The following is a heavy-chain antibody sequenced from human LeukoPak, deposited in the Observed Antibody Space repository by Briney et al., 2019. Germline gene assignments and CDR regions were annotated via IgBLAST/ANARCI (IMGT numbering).Heavy chain of an antibody. V-gene: IGHV4-34*01. Sequence: PSETLSLTCAVYGESLNSYYWSWVRQPPGEGLEWIGEIYESGTTEYNPSLKSRVTISVDKSKNQFSLKLSSVTTADTAVYYCARLRFGVVVVPAASDDDYGMDVWGQGTTVTVSS. D-gene: IGHD2-2*01. J-gene: IGHJ6*02. CDR2: IYESGTT. CDR1: GESLNSYY. CDR3: ARLRFGVVVVPAASDDDYGMDV.